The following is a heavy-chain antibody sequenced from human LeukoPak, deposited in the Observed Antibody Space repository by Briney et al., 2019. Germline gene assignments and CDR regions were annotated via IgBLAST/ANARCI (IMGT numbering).Heavy chain of an antibody. CDR3: AREYYYDSSGYHSLDY. Sequence: ASVKVSCKASGYTFTSYYMHWVRQAPGQGLEWMGIINPSGGSTSYAQKFQGRVTMTRDTSTSTVYMELSSLRSEDTAVYYCAREYYYDSSGYHSLDYWGQGTLVTVSS. V-gene: IGHV1-46*01. D-gene: IGHD3-22*01. CDR1: GYTFTSYY. J-gene: IGHJ4*02. CDR2: INPSGGST.